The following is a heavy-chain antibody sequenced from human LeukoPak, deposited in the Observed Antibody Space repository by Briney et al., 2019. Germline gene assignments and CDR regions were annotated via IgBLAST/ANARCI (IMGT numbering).Heavy chain of an antibody. D-gene: IGHD1-26*01. CDR3: ARDAHSGSYYYNWFDP. V-gene: IGHV1-46*01. CDR1: GYTFTTYY. CDR2: INPNSGTT. Sequence: ASVKVSCKASGYTFTTYYMHWVRQAPGQGLEWMGIINPNSGTTSYAQKFQSRVAMTRDTSTSTVYMELSSLRSEDTAVYYCARDAHSGSYYYNWFDPWGQGTLVTVSS. J-gene: IGHJ5*02.